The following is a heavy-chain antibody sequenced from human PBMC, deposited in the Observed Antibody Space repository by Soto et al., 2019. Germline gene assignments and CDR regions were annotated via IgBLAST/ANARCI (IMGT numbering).Heavy chain of an antibody. CDR3: AREDYSSPGFDY. J-gene: IGHJ4*02. CDR1: GFTVSNNY. V-gene: IGHV3-66*01. CDR2: IYSGGST. Sequence: GGSLRLSCAASGFTVSNNYMSWVRQAPGKGLEWVAVIYSGGSTYYAESVKGRFTISRDDSRNTLYLQMNSLRADDTAVYYCAREDYSSPGFDYWGLGTLVTVSS. D-gene: IGHD6-13*01.